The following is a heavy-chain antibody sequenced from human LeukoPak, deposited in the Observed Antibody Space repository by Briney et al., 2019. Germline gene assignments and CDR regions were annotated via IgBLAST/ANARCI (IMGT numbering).Heavy chain of an antibody. J-gene: IGHJ6*04. CDR3: AKSTRAVMAMMDV. CDR1: GVTFSSYS. D-gene: IGHD3-16*01. V-gene: IGHV3-21*01. CDR2: ISSRSTYI. Sequence: GGSLRLSCAASGVTFSSYSMNWVRQAPGKGLEWVSSISSRSTYIYYADSVKGRFTISRDNAKNSLYLQMNSLRAEDTAVYFCAKSTRAVMAMMDVWGKGTTVTASS.